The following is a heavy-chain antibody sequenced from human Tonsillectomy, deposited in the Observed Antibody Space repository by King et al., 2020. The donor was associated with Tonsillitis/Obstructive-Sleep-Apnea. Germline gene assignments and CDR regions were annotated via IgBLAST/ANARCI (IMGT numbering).Heavy chain of an antibody. CDR2: INPNSGGS. Sequence: VQLVESWAEVKKPGASVKVSCKASGYTFTGYYMHWVRQAPGQGLEWMGWINPNSGGSNYAQKFQGRVTMTRDTSISTAYMELSRLRSDDTAVYYCARFEATNYYDSSGYKPFDYWGQGTLVTVSS. D-gene: IGHD3-22*01. CDR1: GYTFTGYY. J-gene: IGHJ4*02. CDR3: ARFEATNYYDSSGYKPFDY. V-gene: IGHV1-2*02.